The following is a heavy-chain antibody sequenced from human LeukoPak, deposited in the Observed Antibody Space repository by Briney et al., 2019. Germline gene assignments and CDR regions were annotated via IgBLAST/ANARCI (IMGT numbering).Heavy chain of an antibody. Sequence: PGGSLRLSCAASGFTFSSYSRNWVRQAPGKGLEWVSSISSSSSYIYYADSVKGRFTISRDNAKNSLYLQMNSLRAEDTAVYYCAREHYDSIGYHFDYWGQGNMVTVSS. CDR3: AREHYDSIGYHFDY. CDR2: ISSSSSYI. V-gene: IGHV3-21*01. J-gene: IGHJ4*02. D-gene: IGHD3-22*01. CDR1: GFTFSSYS.